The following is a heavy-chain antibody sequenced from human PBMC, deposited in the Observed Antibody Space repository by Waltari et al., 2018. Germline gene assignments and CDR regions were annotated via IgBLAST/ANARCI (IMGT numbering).Heavy chain of an antibody. CDR3: ARDLRVHAFDI. V-gene: IGHV3-64*04. Sequence: VQLVESGGGLVQPGGSLRLSCSASGFTFSSYAMNGVGQAPGKGLDYVSAIVSNWGSTYYADSVKGRFTISRDNAKNTLYLQMNSLRAEDTAVYYCARDLRVHAFDIWGQGTMVTVSS. J-gene: IGHJ3*02. CDR2: IVSNWGST. CDR1: GFTFSSYA.